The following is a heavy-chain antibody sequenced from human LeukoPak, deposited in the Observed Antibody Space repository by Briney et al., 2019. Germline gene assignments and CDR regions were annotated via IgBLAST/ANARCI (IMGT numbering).Heavy chain of an antibody. CDR3: AKSRASSGVAPAGYDY. D-gene: IGHD6-13*01. V-gene: IGHV3-23*01. J-gene: IGHJ4*02. CDR1: GFTFSSYS. CDR2: ISGSGGST. Sequence: GGSLRLSCAASGFTFSSYSMTWVRQAPGQGLEWVSSISGSGGSTYHADSVKGRFTISRDISKNTLYLQMNSLRAGDTAAYYCAKSRASSGVAPAGYDYWGQGTLVTVSS.